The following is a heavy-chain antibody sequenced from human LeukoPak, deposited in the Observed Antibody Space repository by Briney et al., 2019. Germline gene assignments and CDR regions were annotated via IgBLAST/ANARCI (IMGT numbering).Heavy chain of an antibody. J-gene: IGHJ3*02. CDR2: IYYSGST. CDR1: GGSISSGGYY. D-gene: IGHD5-18*01. Sequence: SQTLSLTCTVSGGSISSGGYYWSWLRQHPGKGLEWIGYIYYSGSTYYNPSLKSRVTISVDTSKNQFSLKLSSVTAADTAVYYCAREGYSYGYLVLPDRSAAFDIWGQGTMVTVSS. V-gene: IGHV4-31*03. CDR3: AREGYSYGYLVLPDRSAAFDI.